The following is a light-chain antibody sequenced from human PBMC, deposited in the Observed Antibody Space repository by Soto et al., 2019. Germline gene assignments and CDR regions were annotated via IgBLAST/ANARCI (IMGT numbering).Light chain of an antibody. Sequence: QPVLTQPPSASGTPGQRVTISCSGRTSNIGSNPVNWYQQLPGTAPKLLIYNNNQRPSGVPDRFSGSKSGTSASLAISGLQSEDEADYYCAAWDDSSIIFGGGTKVTVL. CDR3: AAWDDSSII. V-gene: IGLV1-44*01. CDR2: NNN. J-gene: IGLJ2*01. CDR1: TSNIGSNP.